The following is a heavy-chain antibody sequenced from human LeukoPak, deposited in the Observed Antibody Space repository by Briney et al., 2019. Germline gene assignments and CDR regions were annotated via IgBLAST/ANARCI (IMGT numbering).Heavy chain of an antibody. J-gene: IGHJ4*02. Sequence: GGSPRLSCIASGFTFSSDRMHWVRQVPGKGLVWVSRIETDGTGAVYADAVEGRFTISRDNAKNMLYLQMNNLRAEDAAVYYCVRGGFNGNWGQGTLVTVSS. CDR2: IETDGTGA. V-gene: IGHV3-74*03. CDR1: GFTFSSDR. CDR3: VRGGFNGN. D-gene: IGHD2-8*01.